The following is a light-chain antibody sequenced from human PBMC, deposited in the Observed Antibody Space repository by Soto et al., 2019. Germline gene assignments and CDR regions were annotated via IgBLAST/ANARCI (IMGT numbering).Light chain of an antibody. CDR1: SSDVGGYNY. Sequence: QSVLTQPPSASGSPGQSVTISCTGTSSDVGGYNYVSWYQQHPGKAPKLMIYEVSKRPSGVPDRSSGSKSGNTASLTVSGLQAEDEADYYCSSYAGSKNYVFGTGTKVTVL. CDR2: EVS. CDR3: SSYAGSKNYV. V-gene: IGLV2-8*01. J-gene: IGLJ1*01.